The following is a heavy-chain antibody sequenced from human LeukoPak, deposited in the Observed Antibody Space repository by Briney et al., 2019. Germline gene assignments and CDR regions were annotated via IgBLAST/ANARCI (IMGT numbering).Heavy chain of an antibody. V-gene: IGHV4-34*01. J-gene: IGHJ5*02. CDR2: INHSGST. CDR1: GGSFSGYY. Sequence: PSETLSLTCAVYGGSFSGYYWSWLRQPPGKGLEWIGEINHSGSTNYNPSLKSRVTISVDTSKNQFSLKLSSVTAADTAVYYCARVDCSSTSCYTAYNWFDPWGQGTLVTVSS. D-gene: IGHD2-2*02. CDR3: ARVDCSSTSCYTAYNWFDP.